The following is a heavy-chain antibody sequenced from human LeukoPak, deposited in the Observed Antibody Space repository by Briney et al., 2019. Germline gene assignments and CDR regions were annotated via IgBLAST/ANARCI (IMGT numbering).Heavy chain of an antibody. D-gene: IGHD3-10*02. CDR2: ISGSGGST. CDR3: AKDPTPLNVDYGDY. J-gene: IGHJ4*02. V-gene: IGHV3-23*01. CDR1: GFTFSSYA. Sequence: SGGSLRLSCAASGFTFSSYAMSWVRQAPGKGLEWVSAISGSGGSTYYADSVKGRFTISRDNSKNTLYLQMNSLKTEDTAVYYCAKDPTPLNVDYGDYWGQGTLVTVSS.